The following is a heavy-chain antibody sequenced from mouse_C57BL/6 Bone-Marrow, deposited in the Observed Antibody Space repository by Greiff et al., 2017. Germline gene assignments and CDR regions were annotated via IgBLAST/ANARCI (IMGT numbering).Heavy chain of an antibody. J-gene: IGHJ1*03. CDR1: GYTFTDYY. V-gene: IGHV1-26*01. CDR2: INPNNGGT. D-gene: IGHD1-1*01. Sequence: EVQLQQSGPELVKPGASVKISCKASGYTFTDYYMNWVKQSHGKSLEWIGDINPNNGGTSYNQKFKGKATLTVDKSSSTAYMELRSLTSEDSAVYYCARDGAYYGSRVWYFDVWGTGTTVTVSS. CDR3: ARDGAYYGSRVWYFDV.